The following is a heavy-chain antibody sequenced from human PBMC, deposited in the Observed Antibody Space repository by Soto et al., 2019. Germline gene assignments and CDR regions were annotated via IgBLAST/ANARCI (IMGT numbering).Heavy chain of an antibody. CDR3: ARDTRAYGFRYYYYGMDV. D-gene: IGHD2-21*01. V-gene: IGHV1-2*04. CDR1: GYTFTGYY. CDR2: INPNSGGT. Sequence: ASVKVSCKASGYTFTGYYMHWVRQAPGQGLEWMGWINPNSGGTNYAQKFQGWVTMTRDTSISTAYMELSRLRSDDTAVYYCARDTRAYGFRYYYYGMDVWGQGTTVTVSS. J-gene: IGHJ6*02.